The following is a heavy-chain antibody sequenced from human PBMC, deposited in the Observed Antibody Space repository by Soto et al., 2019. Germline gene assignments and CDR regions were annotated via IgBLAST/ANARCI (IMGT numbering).Heavy chain of an antibody. Sequence: PSETLSLTCTVSGGSISSGGYYWSWIRQHPGKGLEWIGYIYYSGSTYYNPSLKSRVTISVDTSKNQFSLKLSSVTAADTAVYYCARVRITMVRGDPRWFDPWGQGTLVTVSS. CDR3: ARVRITMVRGDPRWFDP. J-gene: IGHJ5*02. D-gene: IGHD3-10*01. CDR2: IYYSGST. V-gene: IGHV4-31*03. CDR1: GGSISSGGYY.